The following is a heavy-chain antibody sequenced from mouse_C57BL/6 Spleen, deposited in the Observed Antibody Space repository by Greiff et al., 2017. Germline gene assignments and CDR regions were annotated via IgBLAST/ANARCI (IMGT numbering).Heavy chain of an antibody. V-gene: IGHV3-6*01. CDR2: ISDDGSN. J-gene: IGHJ3*01. Sequence: EVQLQESGPGLVKPSQSLTLTCSVTGYSITSGYYWNWIRKLPGNKLEWMGYISDDGSNNYNPTLKNRITITRDSSKNQFILKLNSVTTEDTATYCCASDGFAYWGQGTLVTVSA. CDR1: GYSITSGYY. CDR3: ASDGFAY.